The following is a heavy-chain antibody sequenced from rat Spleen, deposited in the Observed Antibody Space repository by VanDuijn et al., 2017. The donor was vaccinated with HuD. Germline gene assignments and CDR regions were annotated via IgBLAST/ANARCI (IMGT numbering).Heavy chain of an antibody. CDR1: GFTFSSFP. V-gene: IGHV5-29*01. Sequence: EVQLVESGGGLVQPGRSLKLSCAASGFTFSSFPMAWVRQAPKKGLEWVATFSHDGSSTYYRDSVKGRFTISRDNAKSTLYLQMDSLRSADTATYYCARADTPPFDYWGQGVMVTVSS. J-gene: IGHJ2*01. CDR3: ARADTPPFDY. CDR2: FSHDGSST. D-gene: IGHD2-5*01.